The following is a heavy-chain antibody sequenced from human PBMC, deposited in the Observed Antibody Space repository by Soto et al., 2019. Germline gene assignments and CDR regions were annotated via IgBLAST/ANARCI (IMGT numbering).Heavy chain of an antibody. CDR3: ARGLAGGIVVVPAAIDLGGYYYYGMDV. D-gene: IGHD2-2*01. Sequence: RASVKVSCKASGGTFSSYAISWVRQAPGQGLEWMGGIIPIFGTANYAQKFQGRVTITADESTSTAYMELSSLRSEDTAVYYCARGLAGGIVVVPAAIDLGGYYYYGMDVWGQGTTVTVSS. CDR1: GGTFSSYA. J-gene: IGHJ6*02. V-gene: IGHV1-69*13. CDR2: IIPIFGTA.